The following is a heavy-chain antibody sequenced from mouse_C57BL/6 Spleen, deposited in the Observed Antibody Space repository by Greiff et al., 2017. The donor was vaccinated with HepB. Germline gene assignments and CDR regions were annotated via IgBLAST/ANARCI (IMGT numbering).Heavy chain of an antibody. D-gene: IGHD1-1*01. CDR2: IDPEDGDT. Sequence: EVQLQQSGAELVRPGASVKLSCTASGFNIKDYYMHWVKQRPEQGLEWIGRIDPEDGDTEYAPKFQGKATMTADTSSNTAYLQLSSLTSEDTAVYYCTSIYYGSNLYYFDYWGQGTTLTVSS. J-gene: IGHJ2*01. CDR3: TSIYYGSNLYYFDY. CDR1: GFNIKDYY. V-gene: IGHV14-1*01.